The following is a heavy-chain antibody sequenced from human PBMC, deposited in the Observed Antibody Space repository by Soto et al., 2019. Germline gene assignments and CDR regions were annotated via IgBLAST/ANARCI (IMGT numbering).Heavy chain of an antibody. V-gene: IGHV4-34*01. Sequence: PSETLSLTCAVYGGSFSGYYWTWIRQPPGTGLEWIGEINHSGSTYYNPSLKSRVTISVDTSKNQFSLKLSSVTAADTAVYYCATMVDTAMVKYWYFELWGRGTLVTVSS. J-gene: IGHJ2*01. CDR3: ATMVDTAMVKYWYFEL. D-gene: IGHD5-18*01. CDR2: INHSGST. CDR1: GGSFSGYY.